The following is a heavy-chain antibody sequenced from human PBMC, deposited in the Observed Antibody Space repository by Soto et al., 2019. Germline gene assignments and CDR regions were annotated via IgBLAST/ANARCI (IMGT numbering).Heavy chain of an antibody. J-gene: IGHJ3*02. CDR3: AREVDYYDSSGYSVPQAFDI. CDR1: GYTFTSYG. CDR2: ISAYHGNT. Sequence: ASVKVSCKASGYTFTSYGISWVRQAPGQGLEWMGWISAYHGNTNYAQKLQGRVTMTTDTSTSTAYMELSSLRSEDTAVYYCAREVDYYDSSGYSVPQAFDIWGQGTMVTVS. D-gene: IGHD3-22*01. V-gene: IGHV1-18*01.